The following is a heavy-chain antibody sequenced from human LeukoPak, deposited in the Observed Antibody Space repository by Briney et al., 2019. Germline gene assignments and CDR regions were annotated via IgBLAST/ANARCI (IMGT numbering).Heavy chain of an antibody. Sequence: GGSLRLSCAASGFTFSSYAMHWVRQAPGKGLEWEAVISYDGSNKYYADSVKGRFTISRDNSKNTLYLQMNSLRAEDTAVYYCARDLASGSFDYWGQGTLVTVSS. J-gene: IGHJ4*02. V-gene: IGHV3-30-3*01. D-gene: IGHD1-26*01. CDR1: GFTFSSYA. CDR3: ARDLASGSFDY. CDR2: ISYDGSNK.